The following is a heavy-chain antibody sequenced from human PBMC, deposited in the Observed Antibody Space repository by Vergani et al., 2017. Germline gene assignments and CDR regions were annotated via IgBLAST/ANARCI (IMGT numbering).Heavy chain of an antibody. D-gene: IGHD3-9*01. CDR2: INHSGST. CDR3: ASRFLTGYYKNDY. Sequence: QVQLQQWGAGLLKPSETLSLTCAVYGGSFSGYYWSWIRQPPGKGLEWIGEINHSGSTNYNPSLKSRVTIPVDTSKNQFSLKLSSVTAADTAVYYCASRFLTGYYKNDYWSQGSLVTVYS. CDR1: GGSFSGYY. V-gene: IGHV4-34*01. J-gene: IGHJ4*02.